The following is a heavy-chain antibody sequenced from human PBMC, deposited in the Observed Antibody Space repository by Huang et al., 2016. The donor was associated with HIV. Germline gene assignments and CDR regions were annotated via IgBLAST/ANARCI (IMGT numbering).Heavy chain of an antibody. J-gene: IGHJ6*02. CDR2: ISSSSSTI. Sequence: EVQLVESGGGLVQPGGSLRLSCAASGFTVSSYSMNWVRQAPGQGLGWVSYISSSSSTIYYADAVKGRFTISRDNAKNSLYLQMNSLRDEDTAVYYCARDLGGSSWWSYYNGMDVWGQGTTVTVSS. V-gene: IGHV3-48*02. CDR3: ARDLGGSSWWSYYNGMDV. CDR1: GFTVSSYS. D-gene: IGHD6-13*01.